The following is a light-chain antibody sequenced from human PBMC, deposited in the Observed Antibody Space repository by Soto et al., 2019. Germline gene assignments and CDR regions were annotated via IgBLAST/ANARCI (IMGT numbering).Light chain of an antibody. CDR3: SSYTSSSTLV. CDR1: SSDVGGYNY. CDR2: DVS. Sequence: QSALTQPASGSGYPGQSITISCTGTSSDVGGYNYVSWYQQHPGKAPKLMIYDVSNRPSGVSNRFSGSKSGNTASLTISGLQAEDEADYYCSSYTSSSTLVFGTGTKLTVL. V-gene: IGLV2-14*01. J-gene: IGLJ1*01.